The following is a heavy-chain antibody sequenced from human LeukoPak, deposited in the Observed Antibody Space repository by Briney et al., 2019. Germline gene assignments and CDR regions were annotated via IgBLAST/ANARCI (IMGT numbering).Heavy chain of an antibody. J-gene: IGHJ4*02. CDR3: AGGKRGDGWPCFDS. CDR1: GHSTSNYY. Sequence: SDTLSLTCAVSGHSTSNYYWSWTRQPPGKRLEYIGYFHYSGVTNYNPSLRDRTTISLDKSKIQFSLASKDVTIAHTALYYCAGGKRGDGWPCFDSWGRGKLVSVSS. V-gene: IGHV4-59*07. D-gene: IGHD3-16*01. CDR2: FHYSGVT.